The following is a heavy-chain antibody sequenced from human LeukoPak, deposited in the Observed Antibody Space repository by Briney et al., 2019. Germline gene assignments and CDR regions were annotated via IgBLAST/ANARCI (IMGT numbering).Heavy chain of an antibody. Sequence: SETLSLTCTVSGGSISSGDYYLSWIRQPPGKGLEWIGYIYYSGSTYYNPSLKSRVTISVDTSKNQFSLRLSSVTAADTAVYYCARGGDNFDYWGQGTLVTVSS. CDR3: ARGGDNFDY. J-gene: IGHJ4*02. D-gene: IGHD2-21*02. V-gene: IGHV4-30-4*01. CDR2: IYYSGST. CDR1: GGSISSGDYY.